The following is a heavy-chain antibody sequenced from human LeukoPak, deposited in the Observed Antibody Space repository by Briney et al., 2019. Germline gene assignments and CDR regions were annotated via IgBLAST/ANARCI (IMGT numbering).Heavy chain of an antibody. CDR2: ISCSGSTI. V-gene: IGHV3-48*04. CDR3: ARDYGSIFQY. Sequence: PGGSLRLSCAASGFTFRSYSMNWLRQAPGKGLEWVSYISCSGSTIYYADSVKRRFTISRDNAKNSLYLQMNSLGAEDTAVYYCARDYGSIFQYWGQGTLVTVSS. D-gene: IGHD3-10*01. J-gene: IGHJ4*02. CDR1: GFTFRSYS.